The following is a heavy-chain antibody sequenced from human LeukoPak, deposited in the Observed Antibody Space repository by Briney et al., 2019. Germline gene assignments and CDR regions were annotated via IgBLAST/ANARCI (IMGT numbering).Heavy chain of an antibody. Sequence: GASVKASCKASGYTFTGYYMHWVRQAPGQGLEWMGWINPNSGGTNYAQKFQGRVTMTRDTSISTAYMELSRLRSDDTAVYYCARDETYYYDSSGYHYWGQGTLVTVSS. V-gene: IGHV1-2*02. D-gene: IGHD3-22*01. J-gene: IGHJ4*02. CDR2: INPNSGGT. CDR1: GYTFTGYY. CDR3: ARDETYYYDSSGYHY.